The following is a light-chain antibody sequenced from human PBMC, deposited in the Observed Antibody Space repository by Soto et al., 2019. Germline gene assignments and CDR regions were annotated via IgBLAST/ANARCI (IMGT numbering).Light chain of an antibody. J-gene: IGKJ5*01. V-gene: IGKV3D-15*01. Sequence: EIVMTHSPATVSVSPGEAASLSFRASQSAGNFLAWYQQKPGQAPRLLIYYISTRATGIPARFSGSGSGTEFTLTINSLQSEDSAVYYCQKHNQWPINCGKGQRRAIK. CDR3: QKHNQWPIN. CDR1: QSAGNF. CDR2: YIS.